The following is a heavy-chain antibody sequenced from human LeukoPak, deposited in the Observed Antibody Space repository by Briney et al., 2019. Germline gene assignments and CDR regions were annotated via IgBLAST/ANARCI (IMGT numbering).Heavy chain of an antibody. CDR3: ASQNMEWELLAFDY. CDR2: INPNNGGT. V-gene: IGHV1-2*06. D-gene: IGHD1-26*01. Sequence: ASVKVSCKASGYTFTVYYMHWLRQAPGQGLEWMGRINPNNGGTNYAQNFQGRVTMTRDTSISTAYMELSSLISDDTAVYYCASQNMEWELLAFDYWGQGTLDTVSS. CDR1: GYTFTVYY. J-gene: IGHJ4*02.